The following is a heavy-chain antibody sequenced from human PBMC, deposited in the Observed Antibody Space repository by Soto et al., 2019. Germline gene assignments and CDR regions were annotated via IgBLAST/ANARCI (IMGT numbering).Heavy chain of an antibody. Sequence: QVQLVQSGAEVRKPGASVKVSCKPSGYTFNTYYLHWLRQAPGQALEWMGVIHPSGGGTTYAQKFLGRGTVTRDNSTTTVFMELSSLRSDDTAVYYCARGGHIAVVTASFDNWGQGTLVTVSS. CDR2: IHPSGGGT. D-gene: IGHD2-21*02. CDR1: GYTFNTYY. V-gene: IGHV1-46*02. CDR3: ARGGHIAVVTASFDN. J-gene: IGHJ4*02.